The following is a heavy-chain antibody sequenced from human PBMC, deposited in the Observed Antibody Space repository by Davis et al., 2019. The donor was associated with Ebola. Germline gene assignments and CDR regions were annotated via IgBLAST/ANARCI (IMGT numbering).Heavy chain of an antibody. Sequence: KFQGRVTITRDTSASTAYMELSSLRSEDTAVYYCARFGGRWDFFDYWGQGTLVTVSP. J-gene: IGHJ4*02. V-gene: IGHV1-3*01. CDR3: ARFGGRWDFFDY. D-gene: IGHD3-16*01.